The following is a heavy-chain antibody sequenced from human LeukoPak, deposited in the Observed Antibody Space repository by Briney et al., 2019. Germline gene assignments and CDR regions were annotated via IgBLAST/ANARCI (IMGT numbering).Heavy chain of an antibody. CDR1: GLTFSDYY. Sequence: PGGSLRLSCAASGLTFSDYYMSWIRQAPGKGLEWVSYISSSGSTIYYADSVKGRFTISRDNAKNSLYLQMNSLRAEDTAVYYCARDQVGATPDYYYYYMDVWGKGTTVTVSS. CDR3: ARDQVGATPDYYYYYMDV. CDR2: ISSSGSTI. V-gene: IGHV3-11*01. D-gene: IGHD1-26*01. J-gene: IGHJ6*03.